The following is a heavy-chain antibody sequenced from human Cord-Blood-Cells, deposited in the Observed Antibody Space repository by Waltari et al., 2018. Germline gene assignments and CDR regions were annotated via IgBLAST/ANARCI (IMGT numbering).Heavy chain of an antibody. J-gene: IGHJ5*02. CDR3: AREGESIAAPNWFDP. D-gene: IGHD6-6*01. CDR2: INHSGST. V-gene: IGHV4-34*01. CDR1: GGSFGGYY. Sequence: QVQLQQWGAGLLKPSETLSLTCAVYGGSFGGYYWSWIRQPPGKGLEWIGEINHSGSTNYNPSLKSRVTISVDTSKNQFSLKLSSVTAADTAVYYCAREGESIAAPNWFDPWGQGTLVTVSS.